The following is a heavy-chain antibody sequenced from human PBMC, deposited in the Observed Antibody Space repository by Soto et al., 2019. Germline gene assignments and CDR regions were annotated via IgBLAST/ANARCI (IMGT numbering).Heavy chain of an antibody. Sequence: SETLSLTCTVSGGALGSSRYYWGWIRQPPGKGLEWIGNTYYSGSTNYNPSLKSRVTISVDMSKNQFSLKLTSVTAADTAVYYCARQFVVRGYDSWGPGTQVTVSS. V-gene: IGHV4-39*01. D-gene: IGHD5-12*01. CDR2: TYYSGST. CDR3: ARQFVVRGYDS. CDR1: GGALGSSRYY. J-gene: IGHJ4*02.